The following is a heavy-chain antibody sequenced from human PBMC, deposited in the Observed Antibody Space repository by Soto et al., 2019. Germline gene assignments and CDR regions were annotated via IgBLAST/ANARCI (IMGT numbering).Heavy chain of an antibody. CDR2: ISVNNGNT. D-gene: IGHD3-3*01. CDR3: ATSHDSGFDP. Sequence: ASVKVSCKASGYSFSSYGISWVRQAPGQGLDWMGWISVNNGNTDYAPKFQGRVTMTTDTSTSTAYMELRSLRSDDTAVYYCATSHDSGFDPWGQGTLVTVYS. CDR1: GYSFSSYG. V-gene: IGHV1-18*04. J-gene: IGHJ5*02.